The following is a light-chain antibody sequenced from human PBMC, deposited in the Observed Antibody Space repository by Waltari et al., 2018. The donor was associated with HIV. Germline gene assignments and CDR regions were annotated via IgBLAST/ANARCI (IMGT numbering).Light chain of an antibody. CDR2: GAS. V-gene: IGKV3-15*01. CDR3: QQYNAWPET. CDR1: QSVDTY. J-gene: IGKJ1*01. Sequence: EIVMTQSPATLSLSPGDAATLSCRASQSVDTYVAWYQQRPGQVPRLLIYGASLRATGIPATFSGSGSGTEFTLSISSLQSEDFAIYFCQQYNAWPETFGPGTRVEIK.